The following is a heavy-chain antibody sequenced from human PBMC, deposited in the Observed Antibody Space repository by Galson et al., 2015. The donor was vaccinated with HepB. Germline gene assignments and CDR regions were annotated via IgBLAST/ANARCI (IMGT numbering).Heavy chain of an antibody. V-gene: IGHV1-3*01. Sequence: SVKVSCKASGYTFTTYAIHWVRQAPRQRFEWMGWINAANGNTKYSQKFQGRVTITRDTSARTAYMELRSLRSEDTAVYYCARVGPDYYDSSGYRDASDIWGQGTMVTVSA. CDR1: GYTFTTYA. CDR3: ARVGPDYYDSSGYRDASDI. J-gene: IGHJ3*02. CDR2: INAANGNT. D-gene: IGHD3-22*01.